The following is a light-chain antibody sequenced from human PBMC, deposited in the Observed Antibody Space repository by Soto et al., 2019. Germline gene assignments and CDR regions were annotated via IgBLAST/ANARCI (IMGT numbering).Light chain of an antibody. CDR2: GAS. J-gene: IGKJ1*01. CDR3: QQHGSSPPRT. Sequence: EIVLTQSPVILSLSPGQIVTLSCSASQIVSNDFLAWYQQKPGQAPRLLIYGASTRATDVPDRFSGSGSGADFTLTISRLEPEDFAVYYCQQHGSSPPRTLGQGTKVDIK. CDR1: QIVSNDF. V-gene: IGKV3-20*01.